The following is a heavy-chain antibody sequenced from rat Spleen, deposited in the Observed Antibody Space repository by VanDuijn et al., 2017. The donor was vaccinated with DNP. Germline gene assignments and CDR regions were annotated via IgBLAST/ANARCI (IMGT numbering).Heavy chain of an antibody. V-gene: IGHV5-7*01. CDR1: GFTFSDYN. Sequence: EVQLVESGGDLVLPGRSLKLSCAGSGFTFSDYNMAWVRQAPKKGLEWVATINYDGSSADYRDSVKGRFTISRDNAKSTLYLQMDSLRSEDTATYYCARPDYWGQGTLVTVSS. CDR2: INYDGSSA. CDR3: ARPDY. J-gene: IGHJ3*01.